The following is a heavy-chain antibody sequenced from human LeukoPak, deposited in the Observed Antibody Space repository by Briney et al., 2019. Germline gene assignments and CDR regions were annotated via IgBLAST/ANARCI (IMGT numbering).Heavy chain of an antibody. CDR2: IYYSGST. J-gene: IGHJ4*02. CDR1: GGSISSSSYY. D-gene: IGHD3-22*01. Sequence: SETLSLTCTVSGGSISSSSYYWGWIRQPPGKGLEWIGSIYYSGSTYYNPSLKSRVTISVDTSKNQFSLKLSSVTAADTAVYYCAGRTDYYDSSGYYYFDYWGQGTLVTVSS. V-gene: IGHV4-39*01. CDR3: AGRTDYYDSSGYYYFDY.